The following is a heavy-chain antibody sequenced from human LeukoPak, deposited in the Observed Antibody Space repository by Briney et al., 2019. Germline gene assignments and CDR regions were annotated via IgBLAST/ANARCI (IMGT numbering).Heavy chain of an antibody. CDR2: IKQDRSEK. CDR3: ASRIIQYDSGSGNYYKGGFDY. Sequence: GGSLRLSCAASGFTFSSYWMSWVRQAPGKGLELVANIKQDRSEKYYVDSVKGRFTISRDNAKNSLYLQMNSLRAEDAAVYYCASRIIQYDSGSGNYYKGGFDYWGQGTLVTVSS. D-gene: IGHD3-10*01. CDR1: GFTFSSYW. J-gene: IGHJ4*02. V-gene: IGHV3-7*01.